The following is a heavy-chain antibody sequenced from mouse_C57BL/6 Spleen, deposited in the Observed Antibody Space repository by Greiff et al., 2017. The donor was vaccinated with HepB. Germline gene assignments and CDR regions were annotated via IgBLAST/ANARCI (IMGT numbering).Heavy chain of an antibody. J-gene: IGHJ2*01. CDR1: GYSFTGYY. D-gene: IGHD1-1*01. Sequence: VQLKQSGPELVKPGASVKISCKASGYSFTGYYMNWVKQSPEKSLEWIGEINPSTGGTTYNQKFKAKATLTVDKSSSTAYMQLKSLTSEDSAVYYCARRELPYYFDYWGQGTTLTVSS. V-gene: IGHV1-42*01. CDR3: ARRELPYYFDY. CDR2: INPSTGGT.